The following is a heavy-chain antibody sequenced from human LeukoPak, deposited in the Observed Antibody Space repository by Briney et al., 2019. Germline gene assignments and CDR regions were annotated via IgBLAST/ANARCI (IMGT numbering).Heavy chain of an antibody. CDR1: GFTFSDYY. CDR3: ARDMGASGFDAFDV. V-gene: IGHV3-11*01. Sequence: GGSLRLSCAASGFTFSDYYMSWIRQAPGKGLEWVSYISCSGNTVKYADSVKGRFTISRDNAKKSLYLQMNSLRAEDRALYYCARDMGASGFDAFDVWGQGTMVTVSS. CDR2: ISCSGNTV. D-gene: IGHD3-3*01. J-gene: IGHJ3*01.